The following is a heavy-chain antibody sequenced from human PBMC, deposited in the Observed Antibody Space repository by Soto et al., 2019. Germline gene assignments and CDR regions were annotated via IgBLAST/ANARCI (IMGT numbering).Heavy chain of an antibody. CDR2: IYPGDSDT. CDR1: GYSFTSYW. V-gene: IGHV5-51*01. D-gene: IGHD6-19*01. CDR3: ARQNAYSSGWYTPLEAFDI. Sequence: PGESLKISCKGSGYSFTSYWIGWVRQMPGKGLEWMGIIYPGDSDTRYSPSSQGQVTISADKSISTAYLQWSSLKASDTAMYYCARQNAYSSGWYTPLEAFDIWGQGTMVTVSS. J-gene: IGHJ3*02.